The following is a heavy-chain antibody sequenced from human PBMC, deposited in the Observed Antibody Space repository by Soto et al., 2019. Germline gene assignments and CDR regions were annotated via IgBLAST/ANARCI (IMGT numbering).Heavy chain of an antibody. V-gene: IGHV1-69*12. CDR2: SIPIFGTA. CDR1: GGTFSSYA. Sequence: QVQLVQSGAEVKKPGSSVKVSCKASGGTFSSYAISWVRQAPGQGLEWMGGSIPIFGTADYAQKFQGRVTITADESTGTSYMELSSLRFEDTAVYYCARDPLLPGYYQSRSMDVWGQGTTITVSS. D-gene: IGHD3-10*01. CDR3: ARDPLLPGYYQSRSMDV. J-gene: IGHJ6*02.